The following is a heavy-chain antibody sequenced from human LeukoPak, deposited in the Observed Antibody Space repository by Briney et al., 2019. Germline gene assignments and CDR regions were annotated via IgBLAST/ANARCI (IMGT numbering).Heavy chain of an antibody. Sequence: GGSLRLSCAAPGFTFNSYAMTWVRQAPEKGLEWVSSISDSGVSTYYADSVKGRFTISRDNSKNTLYLQMNSLRAEDTAVYYCAKGLRGIYDYWGQGTLVTASS. J-gene: IGHJ4*02. CDR3: AKGLRGIYDY. V-gene: IGHV3-23*01. D-gene: IGHD1-26*01. CDR1: GFTFNSYA. CDR2: ISDSGVST.